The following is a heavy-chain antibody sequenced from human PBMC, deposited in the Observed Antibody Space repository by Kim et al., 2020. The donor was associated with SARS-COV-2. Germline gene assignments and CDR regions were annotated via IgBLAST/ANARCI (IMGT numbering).Heavy chain of an antibody. J-gene: IGHJ5*02. Sequence: ASVKVSCKVSGYTLTELSMHWVRQAPGKGLEWMGGFDPEDGETIYAQKFQGRVTMTEDTSTDTAYMELRSLRSEDTAVYYCATSPGVWSGYSANWFDPWGPGTLVTVSS. CDR1: GYTLTELS. CDR2: FDPEDGET. D-gene: IGHD3-3*01. V-gene: IGHV1-24*01. CDR3: ATSPGVWSGYSANWFDP.